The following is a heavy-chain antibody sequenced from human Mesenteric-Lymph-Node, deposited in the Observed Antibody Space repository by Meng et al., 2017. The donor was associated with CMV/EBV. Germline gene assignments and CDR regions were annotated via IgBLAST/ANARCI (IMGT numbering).Heavy chain of an antibody. CDR2: ISTSAGTI. D-gene: IGHD4-17*01. V-gene: IGHV3-48*03. Sequence: GGSLRLSCAGSGFTFSRFEMHWVRQAPGKGLEWLSYISTSAGTIFYADSVKGRFTISRDDAKNSLYLQMNSLRAEDTAVYYCAREVRDYGDPWYFDYWGQGTLVTVSS. J-gene: IGHJ4*02. CDR1: GFTFSRFE. CDR3: AREVRDYGDPWYFDY.